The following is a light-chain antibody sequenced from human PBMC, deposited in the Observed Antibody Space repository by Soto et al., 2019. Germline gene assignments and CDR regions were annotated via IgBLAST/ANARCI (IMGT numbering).Light chain of an antibody. CDR3: MQALQTLHMYT. V-gene: IGKV2-28*01. J-gene: IGKJ2*01. CDR2: LGS. Sequence: DIVMTQSPLSLPVTPGEPASISCRSSQSLLHSNGYNYLDWYLQKPGQSPQLLIYLGSNRASGVPDRFSGSGSGTDFTLKISRVEAEDVGVYYCMQALQTLHMYTFGQGTKLEIK. CDR1: QSLLHSNGYNY.